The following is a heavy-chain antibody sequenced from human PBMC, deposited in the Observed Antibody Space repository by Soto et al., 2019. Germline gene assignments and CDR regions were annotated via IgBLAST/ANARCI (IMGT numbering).Heavy chain of an antibody. J-gene: IGHJ3*02. CDR1: GFTFSSYW. Sequence: EVQLVESGGGLVQPGGSLRLSCAASGFTFSSYWMTWVRQAPGKGLEWVANIKQDGSEKFYVDSVKGRFTISRDNAKNSLYRQMNGLRAEDTAVYYCARGAGSYFRRVVAAFDIWGQETMVTVSS. CDR2: IKQDGSEK. V-gene: IGHV3-7*04. D-gene: IGHD3-10*01. CDR3: ARGAGSYFRRVVAAFDI.